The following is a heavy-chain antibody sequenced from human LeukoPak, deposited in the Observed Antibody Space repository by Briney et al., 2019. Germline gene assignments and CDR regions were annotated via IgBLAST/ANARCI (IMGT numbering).Heavy chain of an antibody. Sequence: SETPSLTCAVYGGSFNGYYWTWIRQPPGKGLEWIGEINHSGSTDYSPSLKGRVNISVDPSKKQFSLKLSGVTVADTAVYYCARGRPYYYDTRPIDPWGQGTLVTVSS. CDR3: ARGRPYYYDTRPIDP. CDR1: GGSFNGYY. CDR2: INHSGST. D-gene: IGHD3-22*01. V-gene: IGHV4-34*01. J-gene: IGHJ5*02.